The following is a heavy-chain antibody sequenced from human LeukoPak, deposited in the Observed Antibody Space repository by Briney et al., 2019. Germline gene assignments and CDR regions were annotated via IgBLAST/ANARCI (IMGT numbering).Heavy chain of an antibody. CDR1: GFTFSSYA. Sequence: GGSLRLSCAASGFTFSSYAMSWVRQAPGKGLEWVSAISGSGGSTYYADSVKGRFTISRDNSKNTLYLQMNSLRAEDTAVYYCTTVYFARIVATMVDYWGQGTLVTVSS. V-gene: IGHV3-23*01. J-gene: IGHJ4*02. CDR3: TTVYFARIVATMVDY. CDR2: ISGSGGST. D-gene: IGHD5-12*01.